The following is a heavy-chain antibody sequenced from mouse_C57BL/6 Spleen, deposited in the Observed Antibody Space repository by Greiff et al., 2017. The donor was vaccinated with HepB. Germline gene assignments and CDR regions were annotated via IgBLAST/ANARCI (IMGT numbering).Heavy chain of an antibody. CDR1: GYTFTDYN. CDR3: TKGSYGYYAGIDY. D-gene: IGHD2-3*01. Sequence: VQLKQSGPELVKPGASVKMSCKASGYTFTDYNMHWVKQSHGKSLEWIGYINPKNGGTSYNQKFKGKATLTVNKSSSTASMELRSQTSEDSAVYYCTKGSYGYYAGIDYWGQGTTLTVSS. V-gene: IGHV1-22*01. CDR2: INPKNGGT. J-gene: IGHJ2*01.